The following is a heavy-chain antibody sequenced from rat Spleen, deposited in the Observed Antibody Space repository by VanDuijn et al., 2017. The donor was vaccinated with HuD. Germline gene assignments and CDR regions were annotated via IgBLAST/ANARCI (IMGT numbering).Heavy chain of an antibody. D-gene: IGHD1-5*01. J-gene: IGHJ3*01. Sequence: EVQLVESGGGLVQPGRSMKLSCAASGFTFNNYWMYWIRQAPGKGLEWVSSIRPSGDGTYYRDSVKGRFTVSRDNAKSTLYLQMDSLRSEDTATYYCTTERYPPFAYWGQGTLVTVSS. CDR1: GFTFNNYW. V-gene: IGHV5-19*01. CDR2: IRPSGDGT. CDR3: TTERYPPFAY.